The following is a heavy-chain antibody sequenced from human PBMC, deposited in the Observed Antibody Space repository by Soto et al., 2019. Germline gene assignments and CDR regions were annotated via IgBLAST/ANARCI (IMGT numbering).Heavy chain of an antibody. Sequence: GGSLRLSCAASGFTFSSYAMPWVRQAPGKGLEWVAVISYDGSNKYYADSVKGRFTISRDNSKNTLYLQMNSLRAEDTAVYYCARDINAYYFDYWGQGTLVTVSS. CDR3: ARDINAYYFDY. CDR1: GFTFSSYA. J-gene: IGHJ4*02. CDR2: ISYDGSNK. V-gene: IGHV3-30-3*01.